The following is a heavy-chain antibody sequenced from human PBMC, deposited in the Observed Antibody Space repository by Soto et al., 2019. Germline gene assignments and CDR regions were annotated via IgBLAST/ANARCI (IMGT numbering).Heavy chain of an antibody. CDR1: GFTFSSYA. J-gene: IGHJ4*02. CDR3: AKDRVPVLRFFEWLFFDY. D-gene: IGHD3-3*01. Sequence: GGSLRLSCAASGFTFSSYAMSWVRQAPGKGLEWVSAISGSGGSTYYADSVKGRFTISRDNSKNTLYLQMNSLRAEDTAVYYCAKDRVPVLRFFEWLFFDYWGQGTLVTVSS. CDR2: ISGSGGST. V-gene: IGHV3-23*01.